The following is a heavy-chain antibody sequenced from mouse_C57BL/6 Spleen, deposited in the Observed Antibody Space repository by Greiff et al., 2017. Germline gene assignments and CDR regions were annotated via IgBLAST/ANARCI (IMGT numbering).Heavy chain of an antibody. V-gene: IGHV1-61*01. CDR3: AIYDGSSHGWFAY. Sequence: QVQLQQSGAELVRPGSSVKLSCKASGYTFTSYWMDWVKQRPGQGLEWIGNIYPSDSGTHYNQKFKDKATLTVDKSSSTAYMQLSSLTSEDSAVXYCAIYDGSSHGWFAYWGQGTLVTVSA. D-gene: IGHD1-1*01. CDR1: GYTFTSYW. J-gene: IGHJ3*01. CDR2: IYPSDSGT.